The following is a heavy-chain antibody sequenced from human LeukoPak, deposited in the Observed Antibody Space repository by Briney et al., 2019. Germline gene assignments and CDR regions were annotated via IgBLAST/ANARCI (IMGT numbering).Heavy chain of an antibody. CDR3: ARDSRHVVPSYYFDY. J-gene: IGHJ4*02. CDR2: IWYDGSNK. Sequence: GGSLRLSCAASGFTFSSYGMHWVRQAPRKGLEWVAVIWYDGSNKYYADSVKGRFTISRDNSKNTLYLQMNSLRAEDTAVYYCARDSRHVVPSYYFDYWGQGTLVSVSS. CDR1: GFTFSSYG. V-gene: IGHV3-33*01. D-gene: IGHD2-2*01.